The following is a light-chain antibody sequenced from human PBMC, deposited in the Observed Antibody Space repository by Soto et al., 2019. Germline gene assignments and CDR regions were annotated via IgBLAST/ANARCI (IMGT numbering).Light chain of an antibody. CDR3: LQYKTYSRA. J-gene: IGKJ1*01. CDR2: AAS. Sequence: DIQLTQSPSFLSASVGDRVTITCRASQGISSYLAWYQQKPGKAPKLLIYAASTLESGVPSRFSGSGSGTEFTLTINSLQAADFATYYCLQYKTYSRAFGQGTKVDIK. CDR1: QGISSY. V-gene: IGKV1-9*01.